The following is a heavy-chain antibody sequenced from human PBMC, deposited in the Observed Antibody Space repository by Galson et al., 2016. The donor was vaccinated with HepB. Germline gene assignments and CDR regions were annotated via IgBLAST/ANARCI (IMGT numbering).Heavy chain of an antibody. CDR2: ISAHDGHT. V-gene: IGHV1-18*01. CDR1: GYTFANYH. D-gene: IGHD3-3*01. J-gene: IGHJ4*02. CDR3: AGDMVHAPLWSGGLSPPQY. Sequence: SVKVSCKASGYTFANYHINWIRQAPGRGLEWMGWISAHDGHTNYARQLQDRVTMTTDTSATTAYMELRSLRPDDTAVYYCAGDMVHAPLWSGGLSPPQYWGQGSLVLVSS.